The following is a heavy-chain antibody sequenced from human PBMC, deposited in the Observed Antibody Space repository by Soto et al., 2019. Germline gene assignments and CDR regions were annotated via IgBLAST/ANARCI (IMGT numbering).Heavy chain of an antibody. V-gene: IGHV4-39*01. J-gene: IGHJ4*02. Sequence: PSETLSLTCSVSDDSINSDKYYWGWIRQPPGKGLEWIGSIYYRGNAYYNPSLQTRVTISLDKSKSQFSLKLNSVTAADTAVYYCARGVYGDYGYYYFDYWGQGTLVTVSS. CDR3: ARGVYGDYGYYYFDY. CDR1: DDSINSDKYY. D-gene: IGHD4-17*01. CDR2: IYYRGNA.